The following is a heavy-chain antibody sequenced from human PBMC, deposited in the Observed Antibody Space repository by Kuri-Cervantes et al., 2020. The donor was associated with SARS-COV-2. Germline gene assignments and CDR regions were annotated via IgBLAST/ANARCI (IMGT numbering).Heavy chain of an antibody. D-gene: IGHD3-3*01. CDR1: GFTFSSYA. V-gene: IGHV3-49*04. J-gene: IGHJ4*02. CDR3: TRDAFWSGYYGY. CDR2: IRSKAYGGTT. Sequence: LSLTCAASGFTFSSYAMHWVRQAPGKGLEWVGFIRSKAYGGTTEYAASVKGRFTISRDDSKSIAYLQMNSLKTEDTAVYYCTRDAFWSGYYGYWGQGTLVTVSS.